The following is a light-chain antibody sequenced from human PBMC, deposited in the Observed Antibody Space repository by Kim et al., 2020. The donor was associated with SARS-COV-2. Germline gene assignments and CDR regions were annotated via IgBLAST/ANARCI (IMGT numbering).Light chain of an antibody. CDR2: STS. CDR3: QQYNNWPPWT. V-gene: IGKV3-15*01. J-gene: IGKJ1*01. Sequence: SPGERATLTCRANQGVCSSLAWYQQKPGQPPRRLISSTSTGATGVLARFSGSGSGAYFTLTISSLQSENFAVYYCQQYNNWPPWTFGQGTKLEI. CDR1: QGVCSS.